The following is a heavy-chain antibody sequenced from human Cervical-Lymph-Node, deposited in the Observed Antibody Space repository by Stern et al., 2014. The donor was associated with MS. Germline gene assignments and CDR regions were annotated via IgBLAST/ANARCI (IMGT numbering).Heavy chain of an antibody. D-gene: IGHD3-10*01. CDR2: ISGSGKTT. V-gene: IGHV3-11*01. J-gene: IGHJ5*02. Sequence: VQLVESGGGLVKPGGSLRLSCVASGFIFSDFYMSWIRQAPGKGLEWLSYISGSGKTTYYADSVKGRFTISRDNANNSLYLQVNSLRAEDTAVYYCARDHPSGSGDLKTYLDPWGQGTLVTVSS. CDR1: GFIFSDFY. CDR3: ARDHPSGSGDLKTYLDP.